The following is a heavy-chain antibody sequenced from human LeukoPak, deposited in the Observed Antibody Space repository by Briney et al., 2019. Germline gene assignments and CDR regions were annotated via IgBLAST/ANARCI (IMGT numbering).Heavy chain of an antibody. CDR3: ARDDETPGDYFDY. Sequence: KSSETLSLTCTVSGGSISSGGYFWTWIRQPAGKGLEWIGRIYTSGGTTYNPSLKSRVTISLDTSKNQFSLKLSSVTAADTAVYYCARDDETPGDYFDYWGQGTLVTVSS. CDR2: IYTSGGT. D-gene: IGHD4-17*01. V-gene: IGHV4-61*02. J-gene: IGHJ4*02. CDR1: GGSISSGGYF.